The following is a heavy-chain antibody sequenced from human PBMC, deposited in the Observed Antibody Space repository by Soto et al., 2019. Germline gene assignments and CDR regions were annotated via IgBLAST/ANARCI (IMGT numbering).Heavy chain of an antibody. Sequence: QVQLRESGPGPVRPSETLSLTCSVSGASITTYYWSWIRQPPGKGLEWIGYVFHTGSTNYNPSLSSRVTMSVDTSKNQFSLSLTSVTAADTAVYYCTRGAGYHLYWGQGTLVTVSS. V-gene: IGHV4-59*01. CDR3: TRGAGYHLY. J-gene: IGHJ4*02. CDR2: VFHTGST. CDR1: GASITTYY. D-gene: IGHD5-12*01.